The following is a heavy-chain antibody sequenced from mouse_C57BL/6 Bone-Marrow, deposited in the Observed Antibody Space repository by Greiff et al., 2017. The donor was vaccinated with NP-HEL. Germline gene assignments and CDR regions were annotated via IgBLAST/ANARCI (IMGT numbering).Heavy chain of an antibody. Sequence: VQLQQSGPGLVQPSQSLSITCTVSGFSLTSYGVHWVRQSPGKGLEWLGVIWSGGSTDYNAAFMSRLGITKDNSKSQVFFRMNSLQADATAIYNCAPSGCSYAMDYWGQGTSVTVSS. CDR2: IWSGGST. CDR1: GFSLTSYG. V-gene: IGHV2-5*01. D-gene: IGHD3-3*01. CDR3: APSGCSYAMDY. J-gene: IGHJ4*01.